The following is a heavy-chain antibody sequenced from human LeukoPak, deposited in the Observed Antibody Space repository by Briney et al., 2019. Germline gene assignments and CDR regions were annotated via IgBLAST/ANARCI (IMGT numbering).Heavy chain of an antibody. Sequence: PGGSLRLSCAASGFTFSGSAMHWVRQAPGKGLEWVSAISGSGGITYYADSVKGRFTISRDNSKNTLYLQMNSLRAEDTAVYYCAKVSLVMTNDAFDILGQGTMVTVSS. CDR1: GFTFSGSA. V-gene: IGHV3-23*01. CDR2: ISGSGGIT. D-gene: IGHD3-16*01. CDR3: AKVSLVMTNDAFDI. J-gene: IGHJ3*02.